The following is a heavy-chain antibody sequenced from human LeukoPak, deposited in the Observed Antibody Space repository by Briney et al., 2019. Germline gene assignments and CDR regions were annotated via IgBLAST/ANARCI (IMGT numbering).Heavy chain of an antibody. CDR3: VRNLAVAGTCFDS. V-gene: IGHV3-7*03. CDR2: IKQDGSDR. CDR1: GFTFRNYW. J-gene: IGHJ4*02. Sequence: GGSLRLSCAASGFTFRNYWMSWVRQAPGTGLEGVANIKQDGSDRNYVTSVRGRFTISRDNAESSLYLQINSLRVEDTAVYYCVRNLAVAGTCFDSWGQGTLVTVSS. D-gene: IGHD6-19*01.